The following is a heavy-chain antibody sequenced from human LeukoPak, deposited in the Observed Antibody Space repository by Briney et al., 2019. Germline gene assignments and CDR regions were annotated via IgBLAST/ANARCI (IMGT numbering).Heavy chain of an antibody. CDR2: IYHSGST. CDR3: ARYSFLTQNCFDP. V-gene: IGHV4-30-2*01. Sequence: SQTLSLTCTVSGGSISSGGYYWSWIRQPPGKGLEWIGYIYHSGSTYYNPSLKSRITISVDTSKNQFSLRLSSVTAADTAVYYCARYSFLTQNCFDPWGQGTLVTVSS. J-gene: IGHJ5*02. CDR1: GGSISSGGYY. D-gene: IGHD2-21*01.